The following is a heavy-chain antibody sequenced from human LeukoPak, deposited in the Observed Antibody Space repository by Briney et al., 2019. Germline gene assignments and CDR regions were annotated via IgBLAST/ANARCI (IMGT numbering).Heavy chain of an antibody. Sequence: SSETLSLTCTVSGGSISSYYRSWIRQPAGKGLEWIGRIYTSGSTNYIPSLKSRVTMSVDTSKNQFSLKLSSVTAADAAVYYCPGHPDTANYYYYYYMDVWGKGTTVTVSS. J-gene: IGHJ6*03. CDR2: IYTSGST. V-gene: IGHV4-4*07. CDR1: GGSISSYY. CDR3: PGHPDTANYYYYYYMDV. D-gene: IGHD5-18*01.